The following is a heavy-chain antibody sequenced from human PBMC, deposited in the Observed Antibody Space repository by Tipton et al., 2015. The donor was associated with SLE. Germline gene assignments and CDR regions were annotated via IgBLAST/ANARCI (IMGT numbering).Heavy chain of an antibody. CDR1: GGSVSTGNYF. CDR3: ARGLRTFPRLDI. D-gene: IGHD4-17*01. Sequence: TLSLTCTVSGGSVSTGNYFWSWLRQPTGKTLEWIGRIYTSGSTNYNPSLKSRVTIFVDTSTNQFSLNLTSVTAADTAVYYCARGLRTFPRLDIWGLGTKVTVSS. J-gene: IGHJ3*02. CDR2: IYTSGST. V-gene: IGHV4-61*02.